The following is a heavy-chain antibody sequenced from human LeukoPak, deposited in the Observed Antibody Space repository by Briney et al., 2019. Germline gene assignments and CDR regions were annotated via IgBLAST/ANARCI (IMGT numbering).Heavy chain of an antibody. Sequence: ASVKVSCKASGYTCTSYGISWGRQAPGQGLEWMGWISAYNGNTNYAQKLQGRVTMTTDTSTSTAYMELRSLRSDDTAVYYCARGGITIFGVVTKVYYYYMDVWGKGTTVTVSS. J-gene: IGHJ6*03. D-gene: IGHD3-3*01. CDR1: GYTCTSYG. V-gene: IGHV1-18*01. CDR2: ISAYNGNT. CDR3: ARGGITIFGVVTKVYYYYMDV.